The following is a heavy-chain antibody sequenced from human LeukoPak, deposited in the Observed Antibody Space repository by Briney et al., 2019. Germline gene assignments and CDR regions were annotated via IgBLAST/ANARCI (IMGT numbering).Heavy chain of an antibody. Sequence: GGSLRLSCAASGFTFSSYSMNWVRQAPGRGLEWVSSISSSSSYIYYADSVKGRFTISRDNAKNSQYLQMNSLRAEDTAVYYCARDPWTNSDCDGFDYWGQGTLVTVSS. D-gene: IGHD5-12*01. CDR2: ISSSSSYI. CDR3: ARDPWTNSDCDGFDY. J-gene: IGHJ4*02. CDR1: GFTFSSYS. V-gene: IGHV3-21*01.